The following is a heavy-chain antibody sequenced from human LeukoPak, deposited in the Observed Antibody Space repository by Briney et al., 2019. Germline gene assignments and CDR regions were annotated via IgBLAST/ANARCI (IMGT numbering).Heavy chain of an antibody. V-gene: IGHV1-2*02. CDR3: ARGPRLNYYGSGSLGPNQYFDY. CDR1: GYTFTGYY. Sequence: GASVKVSCKASGYTFTGYYMHWVRQAPGQGLEWMGWINPNSGGTNYAQKFQGRVTMTRDTSISTAYMELSRLRSDDTAVYYCARGPRLNYYGSGSLGPNQYFDYWGQGTLVTVSS. CDR2: INPNSGGT. D-gene: IGHD3-10*01. J-gene: IGHJ4*02.